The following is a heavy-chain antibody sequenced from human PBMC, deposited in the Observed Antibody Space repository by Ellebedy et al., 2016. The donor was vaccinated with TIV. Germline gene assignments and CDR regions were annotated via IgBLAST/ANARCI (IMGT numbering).Heavy chain of an antibody. Sequence: SETLSLTCTVSGGSISSYYWSWIRQPPGKGLEWIGYIYYSGSTNYNPSLKRRVTISVDTSKNQFSLKLSSVTAADTAVYYCARGWNPFYSDYWGQGTLVTVSS. CDR3: ARGWNPFYSDY. V-gene: IGHV4-59*01. D-gene: IGHD1-1*01. J-gene: IGHJ4*02. CDR1: GGSISSYY. CDR2: IYYSGST.